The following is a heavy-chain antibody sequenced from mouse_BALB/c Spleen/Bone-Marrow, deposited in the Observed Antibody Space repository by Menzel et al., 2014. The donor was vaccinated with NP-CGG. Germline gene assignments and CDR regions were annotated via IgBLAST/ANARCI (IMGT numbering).Heavy chain of an antibody. J-gene: IGHJ2*01. CDR1: GYTFTDHA. CDR3: KVKGY. CDR2: ISPGNGDI. Sequence: VQVVESDAELVKPGASVKISCKASGYTFTDHAIHWVKQKPEQGLEWIGCISPGNGDIKYNEKFKGKATLTADKSSSTAYMQLNSLTSEDSAVYFCKVKGYWGQGTTLTVSS. V-gene: IGHV1S53*02.